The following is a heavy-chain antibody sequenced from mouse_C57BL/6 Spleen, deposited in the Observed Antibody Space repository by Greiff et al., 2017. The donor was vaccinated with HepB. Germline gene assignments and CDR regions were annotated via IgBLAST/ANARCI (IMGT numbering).Heavy chain of an antibody. CDR2: IYPGDGDT. CDR1: GYAFSSSW. CDR3: ATGSSGEV. Sequence: VQLQQSGPELVKPGASVKISCKASGYAFSSSWMNWVKQRPGKGLEWIGRIYPGDGDTNYNGKFKGKATLTADKSSSTAYMQLSSLTSEDSAVYFCATGSSGEVWGTGTTVTVSS. J-gene: IGHJ1*03. D-gene: IGHD1-1*01. V-gene: IGHV1-82*01.